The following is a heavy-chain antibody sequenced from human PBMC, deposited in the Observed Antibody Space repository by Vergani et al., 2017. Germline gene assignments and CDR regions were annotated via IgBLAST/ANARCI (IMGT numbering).Heavy chain of an antibody. J-gene: IGHJ4*02. CDR1: GFTFSSYS. CDR2: ISSCSSYI. CDR3: ARGSANLIAAAGIFHFDY. D-gene: IGHD6-13*01. V-gene: IGHV3-21*01. Sequence: EVQLVESGGGLVKPGGSLRLSCAASGFTFSSYSMNWVRQAPGKGLEWVSSISSCSSYIYYADSVKGRFTISRDNAKNSLYLQMNSLRAEDTAVYYCARGSANLIAAAGIFHFDYWGQGTLVTVSS.